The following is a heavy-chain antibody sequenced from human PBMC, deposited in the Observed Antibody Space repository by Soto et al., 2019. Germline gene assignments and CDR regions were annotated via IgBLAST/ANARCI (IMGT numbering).Heavy chain of an antibody. D-gene: IGHD2-21*01. CDR3: ARGDDYFDY. Sequence: PSETLSLTCTVSGGSISSYYWSWIRQPPGKGLEWIGYTYYSGSTNYNPSLKSRVTISVDTSKNQFSLKLSSVTAADTAVYYCARGDDYFDYWGQGTLVTVSS. CDR2: TYYSGST. V-gene: IGHV4-59*01. CDR1: GGSISSYY. J-gene: IGHJ4*02.